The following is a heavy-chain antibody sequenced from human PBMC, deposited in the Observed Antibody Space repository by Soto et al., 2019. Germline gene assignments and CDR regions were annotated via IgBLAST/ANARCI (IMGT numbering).Heavy chain of an antibody. CDR1: GYTFTNYA. J-gene: IGHJ4*02. CDR2: VNAGNGNR. CDR3: ARDDFDSSGFDY. D-gene: IGHD3-22*01. Sequence: QIQLVQSGAEVKKPGASVTVSCKASGYTFTNYAIHWVRQAPGQSLEWMGWVNAGNGNRKLSQKFKGRVTLIRDTSATTVYMELRSLRSEDTAVYYCARDDFDSSGFDYWGQGTLVTVSS. V-gene: IGHV1-3*01.